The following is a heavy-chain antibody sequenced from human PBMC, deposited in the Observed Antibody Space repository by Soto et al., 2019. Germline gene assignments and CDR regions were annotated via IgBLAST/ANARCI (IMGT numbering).Heavy chain of an antibody. CDR1: GYTFTSYA. J-gene: IGHJ3*02. V-gene: IGHV1-3*01. CDR2: INAGNGNT. Sequence: QVQLVQSGAEVKKPGASVKVSCKASGYTFTSYAMHWVRQAPGQRLEWMGWINAGNGNTKYSQKFQGRVTITRDTSASTAYMELSSLRSEDTAVYYCAREGRRGGSYREAFDIWGQGTMVTVSS. D-gene: IGHD1-26*01. CDR3: AREGRRGGSYREAFDI.